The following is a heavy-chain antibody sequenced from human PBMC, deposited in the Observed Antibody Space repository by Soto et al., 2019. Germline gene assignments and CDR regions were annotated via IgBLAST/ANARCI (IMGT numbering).Heavy chain of an antibody. CDR3: ARGTTVKNWFDP. D-gene: IGHD4-17*01. CDR2: IIPIFGTA. J-gene: IGHJ5*01. CDR1: GGTFSSYA. Sequence: SVKFSCKASGGTFSSYAISWVRQAPGQGLEWMGGIIPIFGTANYAQKFQGRVTITADESTSTAYMELSSLRSEDTAVYYCARGTTVKNWFDPWGQGTMVTVSS. V-gene: IGHV1-69*13.